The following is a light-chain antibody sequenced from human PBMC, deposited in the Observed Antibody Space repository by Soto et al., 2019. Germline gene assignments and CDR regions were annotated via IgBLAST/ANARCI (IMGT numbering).Light chain of an antibody. Sequence: QSVLTQPASVSGSPGQSITISCTGTSSDVGSYNLVSWYQQHPGKAPKLMIYEVSKRPSGVSNRFSGSKSGNTASLTISGLQAEDEADYYCCSYAGSRTLVFGGGTKVPS. CDR3: CSYAGSRTLV. CDR1: SSDVGSYNL. J-gene: IGLJ2*01. V-gene: IGLV2-23*02. CDR2: EVS.